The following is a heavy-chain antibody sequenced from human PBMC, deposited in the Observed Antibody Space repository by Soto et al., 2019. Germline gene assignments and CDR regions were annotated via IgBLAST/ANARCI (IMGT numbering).Heavy chain of an antibody. CDR1: GGTFSSYA. CDR3: ARDTLGGVVVPAAMRVDEDYYYYGMDV. J-gene: IGHJ6*02. V-gene: IGHV1-69*13. CDR2: IIPIFGTA. D-gene: IGHD2-2*01. Sequence: ASVKVSCKASGGTFSSYAISWVRQAPGQGLEWMGGIIPIFGTANYAQKFQGRVTITADESTSTAYMELGSLRSEDTAVYYCARDTLGGVVVPAAMRVDEDYYYYGMDVWGQGTTVTVSS.